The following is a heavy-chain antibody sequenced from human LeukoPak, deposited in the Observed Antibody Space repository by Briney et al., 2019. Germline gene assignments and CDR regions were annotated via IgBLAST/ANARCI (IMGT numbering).Heavy chain of an antibody. CDR1: GFTFSNYG. Sequence: GGTLRLSCAASGFTFSNYGMHWVRQAPGKGLEWVSANSGSGGSTYYADSVKGRFTISRDNSKNTLYLQMNSLRAEDTAVYYCAKDTVEYYYDSSGYYWGQGTLVTVSS. J-gene: IGHJ4*02. CDR2: NSGSGGST. V-gene: IGHV3-23*01. CDR3: AKDTVEYYYDSSGYY. D-gene: IGHD3-22*01.